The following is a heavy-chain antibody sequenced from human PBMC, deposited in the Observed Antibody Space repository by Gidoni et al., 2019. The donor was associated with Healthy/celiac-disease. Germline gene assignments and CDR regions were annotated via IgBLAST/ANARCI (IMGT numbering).Heavy chain of an antibody. CDR3: AHTELRFVEWLWRAFDI. V-gene: IGHV2-5*02. Sequence: QITLKESGPTLVKPTQTLTLTCTFSGFSLSTSGVGVGWIRQPPGKALEWLALIYWDDDKRYSPSLKSRLTITKDTSKNQVVLTMTNMDPVDTATYYCAHTELRFVEWLWRAFDIWGQGTMVTVSS. D-gene: IGHD3-3*01. CDR2: IYWDDDK. CDR1: GFSLSTSGVG. J-gene: IGHJ3*02.